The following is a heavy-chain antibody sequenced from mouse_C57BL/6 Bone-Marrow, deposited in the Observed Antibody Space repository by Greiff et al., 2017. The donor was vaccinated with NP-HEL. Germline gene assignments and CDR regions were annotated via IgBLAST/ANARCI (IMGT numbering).Heavy chain of an antibody. D-gene: IGHD1-1*01. Sequence: EVKVVESEGGLVQPGSSMKLSCTASGFTFSDYYMAWVRQVPEKGLEWVANINYDGSSTYYLDSLKSRFIISRDNAKNILYLQMSSLKSEDTATYYCARESITTVVDYFDYWGQGTTLTVSS. CDR2: INYDGSST. CDR1: GFTFSDYY. V-gene: IGHV5-16*01. J-gene: IGHJ2*01. CDR3: ARESITTVVDYFDY.